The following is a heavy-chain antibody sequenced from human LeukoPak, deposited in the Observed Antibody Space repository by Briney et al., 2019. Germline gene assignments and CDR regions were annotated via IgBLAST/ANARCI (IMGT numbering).Heavy chain of an antibody. D-gene: IGHD1-26*01. CDR2: IYYSGST. J-gene: IGHJ4*02. V-gene: IGHV4-39*07. Sequence: SETLSLTCTVSGGSISSYYWGWIRQPPGKGLEWIGSIYYSGSTYYNPSLKSRVTISVDTSKNQFSLKLSSVTAADTAVYYCARDRMYSGSFDYWGQGTLVTVSS. CDR1: GGSISSYY. CDR3: ARDRMYSGSFDY.